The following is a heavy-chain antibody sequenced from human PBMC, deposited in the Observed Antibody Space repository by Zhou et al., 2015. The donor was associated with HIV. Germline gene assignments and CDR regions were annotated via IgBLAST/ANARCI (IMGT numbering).Heavy chain of an antibody. J-gene: IGHJ4*02. Sequence: QVQLVESGGVVVQPGRSLRLSCATSGFTFSGYGMHWVRQPPGKGLEWVAGIWDRGHETMYIDSVKGRFTISRDNSKYTVDLQMNSLRVEDTGVYFCARGWGASFHKAEIDYWGQGTSVTVSA. CDR2: IWDRGHET. CDR1: GFTFSGYG. CDR3: ARGWGASFHKAEIDY. V-gene: IGHV3-33*01. D-gene: IGHD3-16*01.